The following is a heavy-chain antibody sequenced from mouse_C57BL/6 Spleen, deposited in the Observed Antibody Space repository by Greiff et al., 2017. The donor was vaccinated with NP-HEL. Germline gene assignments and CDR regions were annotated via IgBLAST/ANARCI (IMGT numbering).Heavy chain of an antibody. CDR3: ARWDYNYYAMDY. D-gene: IGHD2-13*01. CDR2: IDPSDSET. J-gene: IGHJ4*01. V-gene: IGHV1-52*01. Sequence: QVQLQQPGAELVRPGSSVKLSCKASGYTFTSYWMHWVKQRPIQGLEWIGNIDPSDSETHYNQKFKDKATLTVDKSSSTAYMQLSSLTSEDSAVYYCARWDYNYYAMDYWGQGTSVTVSS. CDR1: GYTFTSYW.